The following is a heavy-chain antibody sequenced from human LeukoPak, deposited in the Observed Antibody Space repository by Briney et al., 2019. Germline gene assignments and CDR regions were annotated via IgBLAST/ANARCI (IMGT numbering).Heavy chain of an antibody. CDR2: INPNSGGT. CDR3: ARLLGSNQNWFDP. J-gene: IGHJ5*02. CDR1: GYTFTGYY. D-gene: IGHD3-10*01. Sequence: VASVKVSCKASGYTFTGYYMHWVRQAPGQGLEWMGRINPNSGGTNYAQKFQGRVTMTRDTSISTAYMELSRLRSDDTAVYYCARLLGSNQNWFDPWGQGTLVTVSS. V-gene: IGHV1-2*06.